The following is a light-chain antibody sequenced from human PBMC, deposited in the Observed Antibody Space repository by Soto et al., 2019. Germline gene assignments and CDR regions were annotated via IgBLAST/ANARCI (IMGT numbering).Light chain of an antibody. Sequence: DVQMTQSPSTLSASVGDRVTXXXRASQSISSWLAWYQQKPGKAPKLLIYDASSLESGVPSRFSGSGSGTEFTLTISSLQPDDFATYYCQQYNSYRTFGQ. CDR3: QQYNSYRT. CDR2: DAS. J-gene: IGKJ1*01. CDR1: QSISSW. V-gene: IGKV1-5*01.